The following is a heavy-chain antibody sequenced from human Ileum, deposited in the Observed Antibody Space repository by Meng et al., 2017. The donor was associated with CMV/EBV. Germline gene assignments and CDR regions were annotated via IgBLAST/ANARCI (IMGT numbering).Heavy chain of an antibody. V-gene: IGHV3-7*03. D-gene: IGHD3-16*01. J-gene: IGHJ4*02. Sequence: GESLKISCAASGFTFLNSWMTWVRQAPGKGPEWVATIKEDGSQKFYSASVKGRFTISSDNAQNSLYLQMNNLSPEDTAMYYCARFASVGYWGQGTLVTVSS. CDR3: ARFASVGY. CDR1: GFTFLNSW. CDR2: IKEDGSQK.